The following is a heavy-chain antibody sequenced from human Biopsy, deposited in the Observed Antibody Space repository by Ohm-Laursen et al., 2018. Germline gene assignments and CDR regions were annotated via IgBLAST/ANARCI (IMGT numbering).Heavy chain of an antibody. CDR2: IFYSGTT. V-gene: IGHV4-61*08. J-gene: IGHJ6*02. Sequence: SQTLSLTCTVSGASVNTFDFYWAWIRQPPGKGLEWIGYIFYSGTTKYNPSLQRRVRLSLDTANNQFSLTLRPVSAADTATYYCARAYYYGAGSFYSPWMEVWGQGTTVSVS. D-gene: IGHD3-10*01. CDR1: GASVNTFDFY. CDR3: ARAYYYGAGSFYSPWMEV.